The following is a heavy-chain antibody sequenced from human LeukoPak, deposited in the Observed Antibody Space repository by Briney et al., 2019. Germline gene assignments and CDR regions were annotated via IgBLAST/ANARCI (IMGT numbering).Heavy chain of an antibody. V-gene: IGHV3-21*01. CDR2: ISSSSSYI. CDR3: AKDGSSTSAPDY. CDR1: GFTFTSYS. D-gene: IGHD2-2*01. J-gene: IGHJ4*02. Sequence: PGGSLRLSCAASGFTFTSYSMNWVRQAPGKGLEWVSSISSSSSYIYYADSVKGRFTISRDNAKNSLYLQMNSLRAEDTAVYYCAKDGSSTSAPDYWGQGTLVTVSS.